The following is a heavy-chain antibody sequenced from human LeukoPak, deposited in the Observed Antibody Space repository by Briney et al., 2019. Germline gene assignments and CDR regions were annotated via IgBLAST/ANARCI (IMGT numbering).Heavy chain of an antibody. CDR2: IRSKAYRGTA. D-gene: IGHD3-22*01. CDR1: GFNFGDYA. CDR3: TSVHDTSAYYHSGIDY. Sequence: GGSLGLSCTGYGFNFGDYAMSWVRQAPGKGLEWVGSIRSKAYRGTAEYAASMQGRFTISRDDSKSVAYLQMNSLKTEDTAVYYCTSVHDTSAYYHSGIDYWGQGTLVTVSS. V-gene: IGHV3-49*04. J-gene: IGHJ4*02.